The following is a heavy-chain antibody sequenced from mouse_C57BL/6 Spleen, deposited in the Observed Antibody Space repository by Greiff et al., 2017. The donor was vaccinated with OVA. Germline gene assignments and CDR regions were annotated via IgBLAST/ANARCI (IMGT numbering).Heavy chain of an antibody. CDR2: IHPSDSDT. CDR3: AISGYYYGYWYFDV. D-gene: IGHD2-1*01. V-gene: IGHV1-74*01. Sequence: QVQLQQPGAELVKPGASVKVSCKASGYTFTSYWMHWVKQRPGQGLEWIGRIHPSDSDTNYNQKFKGKATLTVDKSSSTAYMQLSSLTSEDSAVYYCAISGYYYGYWYFDVWGTGTTVTVSS. CDR1: GYTFTSYW. J-gene: IGHJ1*03.